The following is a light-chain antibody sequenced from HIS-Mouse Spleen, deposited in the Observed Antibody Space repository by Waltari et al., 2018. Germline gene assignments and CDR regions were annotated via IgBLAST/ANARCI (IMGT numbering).Light chain of an antibody. CDR1: QSVSSN. Sequence: EIVMTQSPATLSVSPGERATLSCRASQSVSSNLAWYQQKPGQAPRLPARFSGSGSGTEFTLTISRMQSEDFAVYYCQQYNNWPPWTFGQGTKVEIK. V-gene: IGKV3-15*01. CDR3: QQYNNWPPWT. J-gene: IGKJ1*01.